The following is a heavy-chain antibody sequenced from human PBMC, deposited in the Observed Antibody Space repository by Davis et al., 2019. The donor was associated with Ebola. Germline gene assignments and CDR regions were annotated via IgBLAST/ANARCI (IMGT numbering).Heavy chain of an antibody. V-gene: IGHV3-21*01. CDR3: ARESRSGSPEDDY. CDR2: ISSSSSYI. D-gene: IGHD1-26*01. CDR1: GFTFSSYS. J-gene: IGHJ4*02. Sequence: GESLKITCAASGFTFSSYSMNWVRQAPGKGLEWVSSISSSSSYIYYADSVKGRFTISRDNAKNSLYLQMNSLRAEDTAVYYCARESRSGSPEDDYWGQGTLVTVSS.